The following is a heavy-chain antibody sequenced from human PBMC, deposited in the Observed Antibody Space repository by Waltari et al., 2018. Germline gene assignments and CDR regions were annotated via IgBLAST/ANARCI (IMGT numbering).Heavy chain of an antibody. V-gene: IGHV1-69*05. J-gene: IGHJ6*03. CDR2: IIPIFGTA. D-gene: IGHD1-26*01. CDR1: GGTFSSYA. Sequence: QVQLVQSGAEVKKPGSSVKVSCKASGGTFSSYAISWVRQAPGQGLEWMGGIIPIFGTANYAQKVQGRVTITTDESTSTAYMELSSLRSEDTAVYYCARDAGRGGSYKDHYYYYMDVWGKGTTVTVSS. CDR3: ARDAGRGGSYKDHYYYYMDV.